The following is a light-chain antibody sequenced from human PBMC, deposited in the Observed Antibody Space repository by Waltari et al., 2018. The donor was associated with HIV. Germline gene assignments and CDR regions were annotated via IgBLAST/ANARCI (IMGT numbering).Light chain of an antibody. CDR3: ATRDDSLNAWV. Sequence: QSVLTQPPSASGTPGQRVSISCSGSSSNIGSSVVSWYQQSPGSAPNVLIYRDNQRPAWVPDRFSGPKSGNSASLAINGLQSDDEADYYCATRDDSLNAWVFGGGTKLTVL. CDR2: RDN. CDR1: SSNIGSSV. V-gene: IGLV1-44*01. J-gene: IGLJ3*02.